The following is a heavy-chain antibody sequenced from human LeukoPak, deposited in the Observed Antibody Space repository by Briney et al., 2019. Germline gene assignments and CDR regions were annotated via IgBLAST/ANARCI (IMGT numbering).Heavy chain of an antibody. J-gene: IGHJ6*03. D-gene: IGHD2-21*02. CDR2: IIPIFGTA. CDR1: GYSFTNYA. CDR3: ARGDDYMDV. Sequence: SVKVSCKASGYSFTNYAISWVRQAPGQGLEWMGGIIPIFGTANYAQKFQGRVTITADESTSTAYMELSSLRSEDTAVYYCARGDDYMDVWGKGTTVTISS. V-gene: IGHV1-69*13.